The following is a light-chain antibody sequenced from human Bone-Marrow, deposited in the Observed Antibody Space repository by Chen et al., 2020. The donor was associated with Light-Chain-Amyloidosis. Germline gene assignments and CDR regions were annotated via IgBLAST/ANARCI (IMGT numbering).Light chain of an antibody. V-gene: IGLV2-14*01. CDR3: SSYTSTNTRG. CDR2: EVT. Sequence: QSALTQPASVSGSPGQSITISCTGTSSDVGGDNHVSWYQQHPDKAPKLMLYEVTNRPSWVPDRFSGSKSDNTASLSISVLQTEDEADYFCSSYTSTNTRGFGSGTRVTVL. CDR1: SSDVGGDNH. J-gene: IGLJ1*01.